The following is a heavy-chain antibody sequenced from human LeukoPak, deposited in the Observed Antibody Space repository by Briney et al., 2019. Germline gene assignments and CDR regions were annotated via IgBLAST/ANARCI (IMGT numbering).Heavy chain of an antibody. D-gene: IGHD3-9*01. Sequence: PGGSLRLSCAASGFTFSNYEMNWVRQAPGKGLEWVSYISSSGGTIYYADFVKGRFSVSRDNAKNSLFLQMNSLRAEDTAVYYCAKYYDILTGYYNVRYFDSWGQGTLVTVPS. CDR2: ISSSGGTI. CDR3: AKYYDILTGYYNVRYFDS. V-gene: IGHV3-48*03. CDR1: GFTFSNYE. J-gene: IGHJ4*02.